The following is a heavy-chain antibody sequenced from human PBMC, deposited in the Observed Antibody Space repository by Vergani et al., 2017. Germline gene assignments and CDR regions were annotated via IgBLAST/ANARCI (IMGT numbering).Heavy chain of an antibody. V-gene: IGHV4-38-2*01. CDR3: ARRGNIVVVSPYNWFDP. Sequence: QVQLQESGPGLVKPSETLSLTCAVSGYSISSGYSWGWIRQPPGKGLEWIGSIYHSGGTYYNPSLNSRVTISVDTSKNQFSLKLSSVTAADTAVYYCARRGNIVVVSPYNWFDPWGQGTLVTVSS. J-gene: IGHJ5*02. D-gene: IGHD2-21*01. CDR1: GYSISSGYS. CDR2: IYHSGGT.